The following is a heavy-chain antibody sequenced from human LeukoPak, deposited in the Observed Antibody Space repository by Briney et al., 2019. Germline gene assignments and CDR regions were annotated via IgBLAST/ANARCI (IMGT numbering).Heavy chain of an antibody. Sequence: GRSLRLSCAASGFTFSSYAMHWVRQAPGKGLEWVAVISYDGSNKYYADSVKGRFTISRDNSKNTLYLQMNSLRAEDTAVYYCARSVRDIVVVTAIIDYWGQGTLVTVSS. V-gene: IGHV3-30*04. CDR3: ARSVRDIVVVTAIIDY. CDR2: ISYDGSNK. CDR1: GFTFSSYA. J-gene: IGHJ4*02. D-gene: IGHD2-21*02.